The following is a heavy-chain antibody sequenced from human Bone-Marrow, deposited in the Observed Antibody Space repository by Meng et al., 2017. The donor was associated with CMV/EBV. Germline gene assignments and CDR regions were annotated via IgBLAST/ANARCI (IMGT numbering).Heavy chain of an antibody. Sequence: ASVKVSCKASGYTFSSYYIHWVRQAPGQGLEWMGIINPSGGTTSYAQKFQGRVTMTRDTSTSTVYMELSSLRSEDTAVYYCARDRGGYSGTYLYAFDIWGQGNPGHRLL. V-gene: IGHV1-46*01. CDR2: INPSGGTT. J-gene: IGHJ3*02. CDR1: GYTFSSYY. CDR3: ARDRGGYSGTYLYAFDI. D-gene: IGHD1-26*01.